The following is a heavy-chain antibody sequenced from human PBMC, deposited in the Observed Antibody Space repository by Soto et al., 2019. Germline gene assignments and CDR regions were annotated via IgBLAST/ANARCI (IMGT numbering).Heavy chain of an antibody. CDR2: MRPNSGNT. CDR3: ARGQVLRYLDWLQL. D-gene: IGHD3-9*01. CDR1: GYTFTSYD. J-gene: IGHJ4*02. V-gene: IGHV1-8*01. Sequence: QVQLVQSGAELKKPGASVKVSCKASGYTFTSYDINWVRQATGQGLEWMGWMRPNSGNTGYAQKFQRRINMTRNTSISTAEMELSSLKSEDTAVYYCARGQVLRYLDWLQLWGQGTLVTVSS.